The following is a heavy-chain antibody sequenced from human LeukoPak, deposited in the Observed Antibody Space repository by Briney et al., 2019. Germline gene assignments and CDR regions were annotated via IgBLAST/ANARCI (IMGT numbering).Heavy chain of an antibody. CDR3: ARDHNYAFDN. J-gene: IGHJ4*02. CDR1: GFPFIEYS. V-gene: IGHV3-48*01. Sequence: PGGSLRLSCTASGFPFIEYSMNGVRQAPGKGLEWLSYIGIDSGNTKYADSVRGRFTISADKAKNSLYLQMNSLRVEDTAVHYCARDHNYAFDNWGQGTLVSVAS. CDR2: IGIDSGNT. D-gene: IGHD1-1*01.